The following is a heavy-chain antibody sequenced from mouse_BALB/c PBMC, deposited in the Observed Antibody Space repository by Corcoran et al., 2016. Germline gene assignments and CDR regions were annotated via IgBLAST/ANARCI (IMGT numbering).Heavy chain of an antibody. J-gene: IGHJ1*01. D-gene: IGHD1-1*01. Sequence: QVQLVQSGAEVKKPGSSVKVSCKASGGTFSSYAISWVRQAPGQGLEWMGGIIPIFGTANYAQKFQGRVTITADESTSTAYMELSSLRSEDTAVYYCARGAGVRGVIMPYYYYGMDVWGQGTTVTGSS. CDR1: GGTFSSYA. CDR2: IIPIFGTA. V-gene: IGHV1-81*01. CDR3: ARGAGVRGVIMPYYYYGMDV.